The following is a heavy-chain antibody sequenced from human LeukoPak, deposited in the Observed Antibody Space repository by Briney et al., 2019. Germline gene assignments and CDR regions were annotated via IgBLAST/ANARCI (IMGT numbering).Heavy chain of an antibody. V-gene: IGHV3-48*01. D-gene: IGHD3-10*01. Sequence: PGGSLRLSCAASGFTFSSYSMNWVRQAPGKGLEWVSYFSSSTTIIYYADSVKGRFTISRDNSKNTLYLQMNSLRAEDTAVYYCAKGRHYYGSGSYPDYWGQGTLVTVSS. CDR2: FSSSTTII. J-gene: IGHJ4*02. CDR3: AKGRHYYGSGSYPDY. CDR1: GFTFSSYS.